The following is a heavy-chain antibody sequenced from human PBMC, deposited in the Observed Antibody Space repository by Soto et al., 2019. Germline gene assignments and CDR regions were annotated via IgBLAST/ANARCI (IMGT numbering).Heavy chain of an antibody. CDR3: AREGEHDAFDI. D-gene: IGHD3-16*01. Sequence: SQTLSLTCAISGDSVSSNSAAWNWIRQSPSGGLEWLGRTYYRSKWYNDYAVSVKSRITINPDTSENQFSLQLNSVTPDDTAVYYCAREGEHDAFDIWGQGTMVTVSS. J-gene: IGHJ3*02. CDR2: TYYRSKWYN. V-gene: IGHV6-1*01. CDR1: GDSVSSNSAA.